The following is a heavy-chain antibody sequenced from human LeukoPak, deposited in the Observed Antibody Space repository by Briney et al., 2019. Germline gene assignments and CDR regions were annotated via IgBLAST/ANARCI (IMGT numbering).Heavy chain of an antibody. J-gene: IGHJ6*02. CDR2: IYTSGST. CDR1: GGSISSYY. Sequence: SETLSLTCTVSGGSISSYYWSWIRQPAGKGLEWIGRIYTSGSTNYNPSLKSRVTMSVDTSKNQFSLKLSSVTAADTAVYYCARATKRGALSYYYGMDVWGQGTTVTVSS. D-gene: IGHD3-10*01. CDR3: ARATKRGALSYYYGMDV. V-gene: IGHV4-4*07.